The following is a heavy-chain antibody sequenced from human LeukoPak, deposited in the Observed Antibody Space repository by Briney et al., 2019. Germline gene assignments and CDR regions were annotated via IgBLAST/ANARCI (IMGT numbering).Heavy chain of an antibody. CDR2: MNPNSGNT. V-gene: IGHV1-8*01. J-gene: IGHJ6*03. D-gene: IGHD6-13*01. Sequence: ASVKVSCKASGYTFTSYVINWVRQATGQGLEWMGWMNPNSGNTGYAQTFQGRVTMTRNTSISTAYMELSSLRSEETAVYYCARGVEQQLVMDYYYYYYMDVWGKGTTVTISS. CDR3: ARGVEQQLVMDYYYYYYMDV. CDR1: GYTFTSYV.